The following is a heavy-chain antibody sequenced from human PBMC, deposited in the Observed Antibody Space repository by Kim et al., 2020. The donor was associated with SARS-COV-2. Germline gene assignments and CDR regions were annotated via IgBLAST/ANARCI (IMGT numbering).Heavy chain of an antibody. V-gene: IGHV4-34*01. D-gene: IGHD1-1*01. Sequence: NDNPSLKSRVTISVDTSKNQFSLKLSSVTAADTAVYYCARDGDHKAGTDYWGQGTLVTVSS. J-gene: IGHJ4*02. CDR3: ARDGDHKAGTDY.